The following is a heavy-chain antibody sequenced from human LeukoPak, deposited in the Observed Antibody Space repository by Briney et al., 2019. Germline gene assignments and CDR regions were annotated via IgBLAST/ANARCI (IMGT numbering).Heavy chain of an antibody. J-gene: IGHJ5*02. CDR1: GGSFSGYY. V-gene: IGHV4-34*01. D-gene: IGHD3-10*01. Sequence: SETLSLTCAVYGGSFSGYYWSWIRQPPGKGLEWIGEINHSGSTNYNPSLKSRVTISADTSKNQFSLKLSSVTAADTAVYYCARRDRERITMVRGVIFGPWGQGTLVTVSS. CDR3: ARRDRERITMVRGVIFGP. CDR2: INHSGST.